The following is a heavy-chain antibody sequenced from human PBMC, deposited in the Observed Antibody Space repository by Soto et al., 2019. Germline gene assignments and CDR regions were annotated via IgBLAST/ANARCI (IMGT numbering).Heavy chain of an antibody. Sequence: QVQLVQSGAEVKKPGVSVKVSCKASGYTFISYGISWVRQAPGQGLEWMGWISAYNGNTNYAQKLQGRVTMTTDTSTSTAYMELRSLRSDDTAVYYCARSLGYCSGGSCYPSYFDYWGQGTLVTVSS. CDR3: ARSLGYCSGGSCYPSYFDY. CDR1: GYTFISYG. J-gene: IGHJ4*02. CDR2: ISAYNGNT. V-gene: IGHV1-18*01. D-gene: IGHD2-15*01.